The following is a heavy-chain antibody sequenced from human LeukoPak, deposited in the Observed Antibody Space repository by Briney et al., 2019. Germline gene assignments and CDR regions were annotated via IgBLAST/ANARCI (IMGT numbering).Heavy chain of an antibody. V-gene: IGHV3-48*01. J-gene: IGHJ4*02. CDR2: ISSSSSTI. CDR3: ASSHLWLVRGYFDY. Sequence: GGSLRLSCAASGFTFSSYSMNWVRQAPGKGLEWVSYISSSSSTIYYADSVKGRFTISRDNAKNSLYLQMNSLRAEDAAVYYCASSHLWLVRGYFDYWGQGTLVTVSS. D-gene: IGHD6-19*01. CDR1: GFTFSSYS.